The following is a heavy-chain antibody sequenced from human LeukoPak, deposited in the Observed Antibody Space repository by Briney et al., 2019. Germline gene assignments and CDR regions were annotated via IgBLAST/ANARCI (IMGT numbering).Heavy chain of an antibody. Sequence: SETLSLTCGVYGGSFSGYYWSWIRQPPGKGLEWIGEINHRGGTNYNPSLKSRVAISVDTSKNQFSLKLSSVTAADTAVYFCARIEGYYGSGSYYRIDYWGQGTLVTVSS. V-gene: IGHV4-34*01. CDR3: ARIEGYYGSGSYYRIDY. CDR2: INHRGGT. D-gene: IGHD3-10*01. CDR1: GGSFSGYY. J-gene: IGHJ4*02.